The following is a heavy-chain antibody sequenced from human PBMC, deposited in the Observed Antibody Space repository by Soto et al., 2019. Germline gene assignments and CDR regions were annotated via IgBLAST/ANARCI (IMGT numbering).Heavy chain of an antibody. J-gene: IGHJ4*02. D-gene: IGHD3-3*01. V-gene: IGHV3-21*02. CDR1: GFTFSSYN. CDR3: ARDPYDFWSGPDD. CDR2: ISRDSTYM. Sequence: EVQLVESGGGLVKPGGSLRLSCAASGFTFSSYNMNWVRQAPGKGLEWVSSISRDSTYMYYADSVRGRFTISRDNAKKSVFLQMDSLSGDDTAVYDCARDPYDFWSGPDDWGQGILGTVSS.